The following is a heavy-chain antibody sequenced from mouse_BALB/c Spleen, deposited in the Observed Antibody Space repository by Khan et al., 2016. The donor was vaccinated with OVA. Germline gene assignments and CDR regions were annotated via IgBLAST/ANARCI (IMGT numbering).Heavy chain of an antibody. CDR1: GYTFTDYS. V-gene: IGHV9-2-1*01. Sequence: QIQLVQSGPELKKPGETVKISCKASGYTFTDYSMHWVKQAPGKGLKWIGWINTETGEPTYADDFKGRFALSLDTSASTAYLQLNNLKNEDPATYFGTRGGGSYAVDYWGQGTSVTVAA. CDR3: TRGGGSYAVDY. J-gene: IGHJ4*01. CDR2: INTETGEP.